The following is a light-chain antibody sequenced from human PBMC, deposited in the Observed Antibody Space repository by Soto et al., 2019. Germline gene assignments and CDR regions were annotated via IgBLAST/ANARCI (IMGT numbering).Light chain of an antibody. Sequence: EIVMTQSPSTLSVSPGDGATLSCRASQTVSSNFLAWYQQKPGQAPRLLIFDASTRATGIPDRFTGSGSGTDFTLTISRLEPEDFAVYYCQFYGDPSKTFGQGTKVDI. CDR2: DAS. J-gene: IGKJ1*01. CDR3: QFYGDPSKT. CDR1: QTVSSNF. V-gene: IGKV3D-20*02.